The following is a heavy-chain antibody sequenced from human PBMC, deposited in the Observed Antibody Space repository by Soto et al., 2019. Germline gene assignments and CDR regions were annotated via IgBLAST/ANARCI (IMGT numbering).Heavy chain of an antibody. CDR2: ISTYNGNT. V-gene: IGHV1-18*01. CDR1: GYTFNTYY. D-gene: IGHD2-2*01. Sequence: QVQLVQSGAEVKKPGASVKVSCKASGYTFNTYYISWLRQAPGQGLEWIGWISTYNGNTTYVPQFQGRITMTTDTSTSTPYMELRSLRSNDTALYFCARDTSNYFDFWGQGTPVTVSS. J-gene: IGHJ4*02. CDR3: ARDTSNYFDF.